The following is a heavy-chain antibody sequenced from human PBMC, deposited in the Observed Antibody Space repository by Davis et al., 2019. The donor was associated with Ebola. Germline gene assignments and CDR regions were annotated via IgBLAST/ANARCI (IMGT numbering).Heavy chain of an antibody. Sequence: SLKISCAASGFTFDDYAMHWVRQAPGKGLEWVSAVSWNSGSIAYADSVKGRFTISRDNAKNSLYLQMNSLRDEDTAVYYCARDYYGRAFDYWGQGTLVTVSS. D-gene: IGHD4-17*01. V-gene: IGHV3-9*01. CDR2: VSWNSGSI. J-gene: IGHJ4*02. CDR1: GFTFDDYA. CDR3: ARDYYGRAFDY.